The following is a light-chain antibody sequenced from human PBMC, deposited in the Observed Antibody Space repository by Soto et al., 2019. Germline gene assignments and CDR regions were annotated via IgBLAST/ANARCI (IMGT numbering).Light chain of an antibody. Sequence: DIQMTQSPSSLSASVGDRVTITCRASQDINNYLAWYQQNPGKVPKLLIYGASTLQSGVPSRFSGSGSGTDFTLTISSLQPEDVATYYCQKYNSAPLTFGGGTKVEIK. CDR2: GAS. V-gene: IGKV1-27*01. J-gene: IGKJ4*01. CDR1: QDINNY. CDR3: QKYNSAPLT.